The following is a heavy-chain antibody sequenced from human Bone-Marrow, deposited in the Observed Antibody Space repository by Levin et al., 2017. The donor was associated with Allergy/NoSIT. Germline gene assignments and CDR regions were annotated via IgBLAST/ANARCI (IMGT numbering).Heavy chain of an antibody. CDR3: ATGGILGGNRGTDY. Sequence: PSETLSLTCAVSGASVSSDRYYWNWIRQPPGKGLEWIGYIYNSGTSYYNPSLKSRVSISLDTSRNQFSLRLSSVTAADTAVYYCATGGILGGNRGTDYWGQGTLVPVSS. J-gene: IGHJ4*02. D-gene: IGHD1-26*01. CDR2: IYNSGTS. V-gene: IGHV4-61*01. CDR1: GASVSSDRYY.